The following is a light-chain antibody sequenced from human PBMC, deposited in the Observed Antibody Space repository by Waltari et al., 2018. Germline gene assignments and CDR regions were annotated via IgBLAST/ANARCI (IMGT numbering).Light chain of an antibody. J-gene: IGLJ2*01. CDR2: EVT. V-gene: IGLV2-8*01. CDR3: ASYAGNRNVV. Sequence: QSALTQPPSASGSPGQSVTIPCTGTSSDIGGYKYVSWYQQHPGKAPKLIIFEVTKRPSGVPDRFSGSKSGNTASLTVSGLQGEDESDYYCASYAGNRNVVFGGGTKLTVL. CDR1: SSDIGGYKY.